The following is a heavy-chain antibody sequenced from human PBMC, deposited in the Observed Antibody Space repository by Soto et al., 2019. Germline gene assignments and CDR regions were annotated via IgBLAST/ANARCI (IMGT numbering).Heavy chain of an antibody. V-gene: IGHV3-23*01. CDR1: GFTFSSYA. CDR2: ISGSGGST. D-gene: IGHD3-9*01. CDR3: AKLRYRFDI. Sequence: QPXESLRLSCAASGFTFSSYAMSWVRQAPGKGLEWVSAISGSGGSTYYADSVKGRFTISRDNSKKTLYLQMNSLRAEDTAVYYCAKLRYRFDIWGQGTMVTVSS. J-gene: IGHJ3*02.